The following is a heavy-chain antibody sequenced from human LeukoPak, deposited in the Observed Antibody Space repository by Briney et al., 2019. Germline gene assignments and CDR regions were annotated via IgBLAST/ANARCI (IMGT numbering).Heavy chain of an antibody. J-gene: IGHJ4*02. CDR2: IQTSGST. V-gene: IGHV4-61*02. CDR1: GGSISSGGYY. Sequence: PSETLSLTCTVSGGSISSGGYYWNWIRQPAGKGLEWIGRIQTSGSTNYNPSLNSRVTISVDTSENQFSLELRSVTAADAAVYYCARARIAARPEYYFDYWGQGTLVTVSS. CDR3: ARARIAARPEYYFDY. D-gene: IGHD6-6*01.